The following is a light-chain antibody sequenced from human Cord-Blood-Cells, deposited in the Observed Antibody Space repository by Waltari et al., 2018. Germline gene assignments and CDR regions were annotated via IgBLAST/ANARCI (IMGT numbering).Light chain of an antibody. CDR1: SPHLGAGYA. Sequence: QSVLTQPPSASGAPGQSVTITCTGSSPHLGAGYALPWYQQLPGTAPKLLIYGNSHRPSGVPDRFSGSKSSTSASLAITGLQAEDEAEYYCQSYDSSLSGWVFGGGTKLTVL. CDR3: QSYDSSLSGWV. J-gene: IGLJ3*02. V-gene: IGLV1-40*01. CDR2: GNS.